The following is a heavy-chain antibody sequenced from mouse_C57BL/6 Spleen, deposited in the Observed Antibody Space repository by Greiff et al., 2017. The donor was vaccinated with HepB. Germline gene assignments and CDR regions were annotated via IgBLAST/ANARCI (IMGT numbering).Heavy chain of an antibody. CDR2: IDPENGDT. CDR1: GFNIKDDY. D-gene: IGHD1-1*01. CDR3: TTPYGSSGNYAMDY. J-gene: IGHJ4*01. V-gene: IGHV14-4*01. Sequence: EVQLQQSGAELVRPGASVKLSCTASGFNIKDDYMHWVKQRPEQGLEWIGWIDPENGDTEYASKFQGKATITADTSSTTAYLQLSSLTSEDTAVYYCTTPYGSSGNYAMDYWGQGTSVTVSS.